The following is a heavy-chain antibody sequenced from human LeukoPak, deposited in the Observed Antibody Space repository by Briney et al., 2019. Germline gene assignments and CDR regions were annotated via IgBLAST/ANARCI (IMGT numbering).Heavy chain of an antibody. D-gene: IGHD4-11*01. J-gene: IGHJ6*03. CDR2: IKQDGSEK. V-gene: IGHV3-7*01. Sequence: GGTLRLSCAASGFTFSSCWMSWVRQAPGKGLEWVANIKQDGSEKYYVDSVKGRFTISRDNAKNSLYLQMNSLRAEDTALYYCARGYSFLYYYYYYMDVWGKGTTVTVSS. CDR3: ARGYSFLYYYYYYMDV. CDR1: GFTFSSCW.